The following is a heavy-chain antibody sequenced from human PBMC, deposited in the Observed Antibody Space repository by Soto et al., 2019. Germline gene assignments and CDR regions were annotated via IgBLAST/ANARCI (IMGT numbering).Heavy chain of an antibody. CDR2: ISSSSSYI. J-gene: IGHJ4*02. D-gene: IGHD6-19*01. Sequence: GGSLRLSCAASGFTFSSYSMNWVRQAPGKGLEWVSSISSSSSYIYYADSVKGRFTISRDNAKNSRYLQMNSLRAEDTAVYYCARVAVAGMIFDYWGQGTLVTVSS. V-gene: IGHV3-21*01. CDR1: GFTFSSYS. CDR3: ARVAVAGMIFDY.